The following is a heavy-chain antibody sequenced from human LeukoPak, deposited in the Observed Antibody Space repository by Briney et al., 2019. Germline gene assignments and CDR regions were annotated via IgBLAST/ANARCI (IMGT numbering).Heavy chain of an antibody. Sequence: GGSPRLSCADSGFTFSNYAMSWVRQAPGKGLEWVSGISAYGGSTYYADTVKGRFTISRDNSKNILYLQMNSLRAEDTAVYYCAKWIQLSYFDYWGQGTLVTVSS. V-gene: IGHV3-23*01. CDR3: AKWIQLSYFDY. CDR2: ISAYGGST. CDR1: GFTFSNYA. D-gene: IGHD5-18*01. J-gene: IGHJ4*02.